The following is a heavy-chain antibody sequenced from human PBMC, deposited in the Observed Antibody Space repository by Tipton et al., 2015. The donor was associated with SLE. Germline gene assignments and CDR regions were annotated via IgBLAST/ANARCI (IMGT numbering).Heavy chain of an antibody. V-gene: IGHV4-59*01. Sequence: LRLSCTISGGSITDYYWSWVRQSPGKGLEWIGYIYYSGTTNYNPSLKSRVTMSVDTSKNQFSLKLSSVTAADTAVYYCAREGEMATTGYYFQYWGQGALVTVSS. CDR3: AREGEMATTGYYFQY. CDR1: GGSITDYY. J-gene: IGHJ4*02. CDR2: IYYSGTT. D-gene: IGHD5-24*01.